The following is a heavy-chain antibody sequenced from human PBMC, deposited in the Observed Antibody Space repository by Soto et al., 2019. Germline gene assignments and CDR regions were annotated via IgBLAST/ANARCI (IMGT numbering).Heavy chain of an antibody. D-gene: IGHD2-21*01. J-gene: IGHJ4*02. CDR3: ASCWGIVVVRAPYAH. CDR1: GYTFSSYY. Sequence: ASVKVSCKASGYTFSSYYMNWVRQAPGQGLEWLGIINPSGGYTTYAQRFLGRVTMTSDTSTSTVHMELGSLTSEDTAVYYCASCWGIVVVRAPYAHWGQGTLVPVSA. CDR2: INPSGGYT. V-gene: IGHV1-46*03.